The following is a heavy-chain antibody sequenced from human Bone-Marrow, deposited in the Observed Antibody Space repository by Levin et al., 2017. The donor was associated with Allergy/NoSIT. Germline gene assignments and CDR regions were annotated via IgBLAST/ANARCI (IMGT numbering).Heavy chain of an antibody. CDR3: ATDYGDFLGD. CDR2: ISSSGRII. V-gene: IGHV3-48*01. J-gene: IGHJ4*02. Sequence: LSLTCAASGFALSTYAMTWVRQAPGKGLEWVSYISSSGRIIYYADSLKDRFTISRDNGKNSLYLQMRGLRVDDTSVYYCATDYGDFLGDWGQGTLVTVSS. D-gene: IGHD4-17*01. CDR1: GFALSTYA.